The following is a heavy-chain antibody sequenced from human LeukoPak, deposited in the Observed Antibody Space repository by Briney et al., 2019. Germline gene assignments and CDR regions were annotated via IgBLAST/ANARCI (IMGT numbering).Heavy chain of an antibody. CDR2: INGRGDNT. CDR3: AKDRLVVGTTAYDY. V-gene: IGHV3-23*01. D-gene: IGHD1-26*01. J-gene: IGHJ4*02. CDR1: GFTFSSYA. Sequence: GRSLRLSCAASGFTFSSYAMNWVRQAPGKGLEWVSAINGRGDNTYYADSVKGRFTISRDNSKNTLYLQMNSLRAEDTALYYCAKDRLVVGTTAYDYWGQGTLVTVSS.